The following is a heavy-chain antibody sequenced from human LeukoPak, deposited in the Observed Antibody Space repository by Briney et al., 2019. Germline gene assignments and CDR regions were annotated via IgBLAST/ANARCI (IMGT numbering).Heavy chain of an antibody. CDR3: ARGVGDY. V-gene: IGHV4-39*07. J-gene: IGHJ4*02. D-gene: IGHD1-26*01. CDR2: IYYSGSA. Sequence: SETLSLTCTVSGDSISRNDYYWGWIRQPPGKGLEWIGTIYYSGSAYYSPSLKSRVTISVDTSKTQFSLKLSSVTAADTAVYYCARGVGDYWGQGTLVTVSS. CDR1: GDSISRNDYY.